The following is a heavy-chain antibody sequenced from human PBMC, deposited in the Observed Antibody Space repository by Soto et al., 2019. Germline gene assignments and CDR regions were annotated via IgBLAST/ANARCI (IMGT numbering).Heavy chain of an antibody. CDR3: ARSVAVPGAHIDY. CDR1: GGSTSGSY. D-gene: IGHD6-19*01. CDR2: VYYTGST. Sequence: LSLTCSVSGGSTSGSYWSWIRQSPGKGLEWLGYVYYTGSTNYSPSLRSRVSISVDTSKNEFSLRLSSVTAADTAVYFCARSVAVPGAHIDYWGQGTQVTVSS. J-gene: IGHJ4*02. V-gene: IGHV4-59*01.